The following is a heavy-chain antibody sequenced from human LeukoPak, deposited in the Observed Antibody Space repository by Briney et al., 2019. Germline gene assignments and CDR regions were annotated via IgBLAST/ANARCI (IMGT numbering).Heavy chain of an antibody. D-gene: IGHD6-19*01. CDR1: GYTFTGYY. Sequence: ASVKVSCKASGYTFTGYYMHWVRQAPGQGLEWMGWINPNSGGTNYAQKFQGRVTMTRDTSISTAYMELSRLRSDDTAVYYCARVQWLVHWFDPWGQGTLVTVSS. V-gene: IGHV1-2*02. CDR2: INPNSGGT. J-gene: IGHJ5*02. CDR3: ARVQWLVHWFDP.